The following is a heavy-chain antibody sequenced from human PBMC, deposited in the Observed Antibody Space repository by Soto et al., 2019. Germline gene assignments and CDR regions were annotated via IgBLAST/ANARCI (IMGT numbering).Heavy chain of an antibody. V-gene: IGHV3-48*02. J-gene: IGHJ6*02. D-gene: IGHD6-19*01. CDR1: GFTFSSYS. CDR3: ARDGAGTSPAHYYYYYGMDV. Sequence: EVQLVESGGGLVQPGGSLRLSCAASGFTFSSYSMNWVRQAPGKGLEWVSYISSSSSTIYYADSVKGRFTISRDNAKNSLYLQMNSLRDEDTAVYYCARDGAGTSPAHYYYYYGMDVWGQGTTVTVSS. CDR2: ISSSSSTI.